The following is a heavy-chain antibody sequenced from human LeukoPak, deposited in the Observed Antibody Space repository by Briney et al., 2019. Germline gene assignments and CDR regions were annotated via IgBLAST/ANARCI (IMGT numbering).Heavy chain of an antibody. CDR2: IYYSGST. Sequence: SETLSLTCTVSSGSISTYYWSWVRQPPGKGLEWIGYIYYSGSTNYNPSLKSRVTISLDTPKNQFSLKLSSVTAADTAVYYCARHDAVVTARPFDYWGQGALVTVSS. J-gene: IGHJ4*02. V-gene: IGHV4-59*08. D-gene: IGHD2-21*02. CDR1: SGSISTYY. CDR3: ARHDAVVTARPFDY.